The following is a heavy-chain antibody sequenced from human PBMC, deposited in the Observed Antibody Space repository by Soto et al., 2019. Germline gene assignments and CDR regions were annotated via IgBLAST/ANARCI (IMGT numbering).Heavy chain of an antibody. CDR3: AKASVPYVVFCPLDS. J-gene: IGHJ4*02. V-gene: IGHV3-43*01. D-gene: IGHD2-15*01. CDR1: GFTFDDYT. CDR2: ISWDGGST. Sequence: EVQLVESGGVVVQPGGSLRLSCAASGFTFDDYTMHWVRQAPGKGLEWVSLISWDGGSTYYADSVKGRFTISRDNSKNSLYLQMNSLRTEDTALYYCAKASVPYVVFCPLDSWGQGTLVTVSS.